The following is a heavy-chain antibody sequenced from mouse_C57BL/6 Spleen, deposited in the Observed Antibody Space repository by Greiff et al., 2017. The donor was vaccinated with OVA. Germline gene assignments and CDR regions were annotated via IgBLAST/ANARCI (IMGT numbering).Heavy chain of an antibody. J-gene: IGHJ1*03. CDR3: AREVYDSNYPYWYFDV. Sequence: EVQLQQSGPELVKPGASVKISCKASGYSFTDYNMNWVKQSNGKSLEWIGVINPNYGTTSYNQKFKGKATLTVDQSSSTAYMQLNSLTSEDSAVYYWAREVYDSNYPYWYFDVWGTGTTVTVSS. D-gene: IGHD2-5*01. CDR1: GYSFTDYN. CDR2: INPNYGTT. V-gene: IGHV1-39*01.